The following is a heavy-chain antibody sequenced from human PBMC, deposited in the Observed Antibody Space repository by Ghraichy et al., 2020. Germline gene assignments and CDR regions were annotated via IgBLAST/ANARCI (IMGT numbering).Heavy chain of an antibody. V-gene: IGHV4-59*01. CDR1: GGSISSYY. Sequence: SETLSLTCTVSGGSISSYYWSWSRQPPGKGLEWIGYIDNMASTNYNPSLKSRVTISVDTSKNQFSLKLSPVTAADTAVYHCARLGRGGSDILTGYLRGKDWFDHWGQGTLVTVSS. D-gene: IGHD3-9*01. CDR3: ARLGRGGSDILTGYLRGKDWFDH. CDR2: IDNMAST. J-gene: IGHJ5*02.